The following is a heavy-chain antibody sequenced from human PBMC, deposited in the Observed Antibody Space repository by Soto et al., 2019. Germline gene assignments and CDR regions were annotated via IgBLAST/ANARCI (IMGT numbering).Heavy chain of an antibody. Sequence: QVQLVQSGAEVKKPGSSVKVSCKASGGTFSSYAISWVRQAPGQGLAWMGGIIPIFGTANYAQKFQGRVTITADKATSTDYMQLSSLRSEDTAVYYCASTPNYYSSGYYPYYFDYWGQGTLVTVSS. J-gene: IGHJ4*02. CDR3: ASTPNYYSSGYYPYYFDY. CDR1: GGTFSSYA. D-gene: IGHD3-22*01. CDR2: IIPIFGTA. V-gene: IGHV1-69*06.